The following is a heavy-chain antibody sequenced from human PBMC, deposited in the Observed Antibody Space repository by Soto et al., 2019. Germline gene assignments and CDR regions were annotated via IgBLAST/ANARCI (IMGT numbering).Heavy chain of an antibody. J-gene: IGHJ1*01. D-gene: IGHD6-19*01. CDR3: AKGVPGIAVAGTGYFQH. CDR2: ISYDGSNK. Sequence: GGSLRLSCAASGFTLSSYAMHWVRQAPGKGLEWVAVISYDGSNKYYADSVKGRFTISRDNSKKTVYLQMNSLRAEDTAVYYCAKGVPGIAVAGTGYFQHWGQGTLVTVSS. CDR1: GFTLSSYA. V-gene: IGHV3-30-3*01.